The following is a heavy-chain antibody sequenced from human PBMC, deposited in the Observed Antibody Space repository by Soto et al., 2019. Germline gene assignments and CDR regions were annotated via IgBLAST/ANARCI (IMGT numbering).Heavy chain of an antibody. J-gene: IGHJ4*02. V-gene: IGHV4-30-4*01. CDR1: GGSISSDDSY. CDR3: ARLTFGVITLFDY. D-gene: IGHD3-16*01. CDR2: IYYSGNT. Sequence: SETLSLTCTVSGGSISSDDSYWSWIRQPPEKGLEWIGYIYYSGNTYYNPSLKSRVTISVDTSKNQFSLKLSSVTAADTAVYYCARLTFGVITLFDYWGQGTLVTVSS.